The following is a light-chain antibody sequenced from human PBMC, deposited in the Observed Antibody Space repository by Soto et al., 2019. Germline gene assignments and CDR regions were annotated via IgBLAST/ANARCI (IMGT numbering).Light chain of an antibody. V-gene: IGLV2-14*01. CDR2: EVS. J-gene: IGLJ1*01. Sequence: QSSLTQPASVSGSAGQSITISCTGTSNDVGGYNYVSWYQHRPGKAPKLMIYEVSDRPSGVSNRFSGSKSGNTASLTISGLQAEDEADYYCSSYTGSNIRYVFGTGTKVTVL. CDR3: SSYTGSNIRYV. CDR1: SNDVGGYNY.